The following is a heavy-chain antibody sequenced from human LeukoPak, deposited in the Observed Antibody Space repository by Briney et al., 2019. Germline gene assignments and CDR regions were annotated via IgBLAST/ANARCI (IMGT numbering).Heavy chain of an antibody. D-gene: IGHD2-8*01. CDR2: ISGSGGST. Sequence: PGGSLRLSCAGSGFTFSSYAMNWVRQAPGKGLEWVSAISGSGGSTYYADSVKRRFNISRDNSKNTLYLQMNSLRVEDTAVYYCAKGLKPAMASRSNYFDYWGQGTLVTVSS. J-gene: IGHJ4*02. CDR3: AKGLKPAMASRSNYFDY. CDR1: GFTFSSYA. V-gene: IGHV3-23*01.